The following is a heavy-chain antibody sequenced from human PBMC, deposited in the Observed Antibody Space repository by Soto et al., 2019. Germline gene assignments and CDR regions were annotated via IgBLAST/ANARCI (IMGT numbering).Heavy chain of an antibody. CDR2: ISYDGSNK. CDR1: GFTFSSYG. V-gene: IGHV3-30*18. J-gene: IGHJ4*02. Sequence: VQLVESGGGVVQPGRSLRLSCAASGFTFSSYGMHWVRQAPGKGLEWVAVISYDGSNKYYADSVKGRFTISRDNSKNTLYLQMNSLRAEDTAVYYCAKDYSSADLGELSPYDYWGQGTLVTVSS. CDR3: AKDYSSADLGELSPYDY. D-gene: IGHD3-16*02.